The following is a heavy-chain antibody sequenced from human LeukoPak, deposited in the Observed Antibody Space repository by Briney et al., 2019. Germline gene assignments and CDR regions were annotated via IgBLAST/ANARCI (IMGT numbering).Heavy chain of an antibody. V-gene: IGHV3-43*01. CDR1: GFTFDDYT. CDR2: ISWDGGST. J-gene: IGHJ5*02. CDR3: AKDSSGWYHWFDP. Sequence: PGGSLRLSXAASGFTFDDYTMHWVRQAPGKGLEWVSLISWDGGSTYYADSVKGRFTISRDNSKNSLYLQMNSLRTEDTALYYCAKDSSGWYHWFDPWGQGTLVTVSS. D-gene: IGHD6-19*01.